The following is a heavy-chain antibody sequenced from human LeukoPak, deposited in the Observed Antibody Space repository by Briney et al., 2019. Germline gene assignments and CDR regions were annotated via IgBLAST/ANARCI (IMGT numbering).Heavy chain of an antibody. Sequence: GGSLRLSCAVSGFTFGSYSMNWVRQAPGKGLEWVSSISSSSSYIYYADSVKGRFTISRDNAKNSLYLQMNSLRAEDTAVYYCAREVGGGTQYYFDYWGQGTLVTVSS. D-gene: IGHD2-15*01. CDR1: GFTFGSYS. CDR2: ISSSSSYI. J-gene: IGHJ4*02. CDR3: AREVGGGTQYYFDY. V-gene: IGHV3-21*01.